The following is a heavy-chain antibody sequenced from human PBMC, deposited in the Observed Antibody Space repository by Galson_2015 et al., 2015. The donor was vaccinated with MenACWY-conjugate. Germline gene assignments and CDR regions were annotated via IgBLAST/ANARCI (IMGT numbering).Heavy chain of an antibody. Sequence: SVKVSCKASGYTFTLYAMHWVRQAPGQGLEWMGWINAGNGNTKYSQKFQDRVTITRDISASTVYMELTSLGSEDTAVYYCARGASPLTGHLKRDWFGPWGQRTLVTVSS. V-gene: IGHV1-3*01. CDR3: ARGASPLTGHLKRDWFGP. CDR2: INAGNGNT. D-gene: IGHD3-9*01. J-gene: IGHJ5*02. CDR1: GYTFTLYA.